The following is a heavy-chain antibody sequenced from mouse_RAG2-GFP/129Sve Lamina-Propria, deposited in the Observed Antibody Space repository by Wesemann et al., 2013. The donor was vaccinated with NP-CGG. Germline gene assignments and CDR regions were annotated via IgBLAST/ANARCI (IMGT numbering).Heavy chain of an antibody. V-gene: IGHV3-6*01. CDR1: GYSITSGYY. Sequence: DVQLQESGPGLVKPSQSLSLTCSVTGYSITSGYYWNWIRQFPGNKLEWMGYISYDGSNNYNPSLKNRISITRDTSKNQFFLKLNSVTTEDTATYYCARLVYDGYYEDAMDYWGQGTSVTVSS. D-gene: IGHD2-3*01. J-gene: IGHJ4*01. CDR3: ARLVYDGYYEDAMDY. CDR2: ISYDGSN.